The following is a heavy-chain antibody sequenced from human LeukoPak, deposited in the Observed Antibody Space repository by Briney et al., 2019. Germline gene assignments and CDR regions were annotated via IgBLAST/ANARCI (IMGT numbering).Heavy chain of an antibody. V-gene: IGHV3-23*01. Sequence: GGSLRLSCAASGFTFSSYAMSWVRQAPGKGLEWVSAISGSGGSTYYADSVKGRFTISRDNSKNTLYLQMNSLRAEDTAVYYCAKSGERGYSYGYWYYYYMDVWGKGTTVTVSS. J-gene: IGHJ6*03. CDR1: GFTFSSYA. CDR3: AKSGERGYSYGYWYYYYMDV. CDR2: ISGSGGST. D-gene: IGHD5-18*01.